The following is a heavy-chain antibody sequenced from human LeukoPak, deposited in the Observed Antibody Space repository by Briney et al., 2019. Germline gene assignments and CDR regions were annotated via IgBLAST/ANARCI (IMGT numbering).Heavy chain of an antibody. J-gene: IGHJ6*03. V-gene: IGHV3-15*01. CDR2: IKSKTDGGTT. Sequence: GGSLRLSCAASGFTFSNAWMSWVRQAPGKGLEWVGRIKSKTDGGTTDYAAPVKGRFTISRDDSNSTLYLQMNSLKTEDTAVYYCTTVAPLLSYYYYYYMDVWGKGTTVTVSS. CDR1: GFTFSNAW. D-gene: IGHD3-10*01. CDR3: TTVAPLLSYYYYYYMDV.